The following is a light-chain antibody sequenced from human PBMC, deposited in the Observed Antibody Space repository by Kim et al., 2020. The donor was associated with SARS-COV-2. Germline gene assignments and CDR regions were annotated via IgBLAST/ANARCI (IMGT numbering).Light chain of an antibody. Sequence: EIVMTQSPATLSVSPGERATLSCRASQSVSSNLAWYQQKPGQAPRLLIYGASTRATGIPARFSGSGSGTEFTLTISSLQSEDFAVYYCKKYNNWPPITFGGGNKVDIK. V-gene: IGKV3-15*01. CDR2: GAS. J-gene: IGKJ4*01. CDR1: QSVSSN. CDR3: KKYNNWPPIT.